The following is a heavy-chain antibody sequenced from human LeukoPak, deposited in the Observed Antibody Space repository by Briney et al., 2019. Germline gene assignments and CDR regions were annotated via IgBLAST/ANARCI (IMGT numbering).Heavy chain of an antibody. D-gene: IGHD6-13*01. CDR2: ISADGGST. Sequence: SGRCLRLSCSASGCNFDAYAMHWVLQASGKVLHWISLISADGGSTYYADSVKGRFTISRDNSKNSLYLQMNSLTTEDTAFYYCAKDKAGTIVWYGRWAIGLFDYWGQGTLLTVSS. CDR1: GCNFDAYA. V-gene: IGHV3-43*02. J-gene: IGHJ4*02. CDR3: AKDKAGTIVWYGRWAIGLFDY.